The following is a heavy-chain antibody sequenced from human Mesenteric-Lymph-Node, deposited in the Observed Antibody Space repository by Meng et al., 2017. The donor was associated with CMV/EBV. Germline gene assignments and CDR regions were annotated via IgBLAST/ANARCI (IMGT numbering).Heavy chain of an antibody. V-gene: IGHV4-59*01. D-gene: IGHD3-3*01. CDR1: GGSISSYY. Sequence: GSLRLSCTVSGGSISSYYWTWIRQSPGKGLEWIGYISDTGSTKDNPSLKSRVTLSIDTSKNQFSLKLRSVTAADTAIYYCARGRGSGYPQGGYFQHWGQGTLVTVSS. J-gene: IGHJ1*01. CDR3: ARGRGSGYPQGGYFQH. CDR2: ISDTGST.